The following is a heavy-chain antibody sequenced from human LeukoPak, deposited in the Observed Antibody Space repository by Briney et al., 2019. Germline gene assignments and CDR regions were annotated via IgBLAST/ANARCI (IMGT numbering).Heavy chain of an antibody. V-gene: IGHV4-34*01. CDR2: INHSGST. CDR1: GGSFSGYY. CDR3: ARRRPLGPYYYYFGMDV. J-gene: IGHJ6*02. Sequence: PSETLSLTCAVYGGSFSGYYWSWIRQPPGKGLEWIGEINHSGSTNYNPSLKSRVTISVDTSKNQFSLKLSSVTAADTAVYYCARRRPLGPYYYYFGMDVWGQGTTVTVSS.